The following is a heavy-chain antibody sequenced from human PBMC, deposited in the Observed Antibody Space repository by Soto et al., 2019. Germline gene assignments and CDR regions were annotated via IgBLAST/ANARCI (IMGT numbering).Heavy chain of an antibody. J-gene: IGHJ3*02. Sequence: ASVKVSCKASGYTFTSYGISWVRQAPGQGLEWMGWISAYNGNTNYAQKLQGRVTMTTDTSTSTAYMELRSLRSDDTAVYYCARAGGLLWFGSESDAFDIWGQGTMVTVSS. CDR2: ISAYNGNT. D-gene: IGHD3-10*01. CDR3: ARAGGLLWFGSESDAFDI. CDR1: GYTFTSYG. V-gene: IGHV1-18*01.